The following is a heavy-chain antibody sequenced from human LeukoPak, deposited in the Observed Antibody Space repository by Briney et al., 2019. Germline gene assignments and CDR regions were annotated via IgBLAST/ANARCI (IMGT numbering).Heavy chain of an antibody. V-gene: IGHV3-30*04. Sequence: PGGSLRLSCAASGFTFSSYAMHWVRQAPGKGLEWVAVISYDGSNKYYADSVKGRFTISRDNSKNTLYLQMNSLRAEDTAVYYCARDSGIVVVVAAQPLDYWGQGTLVTVSS. CDR1: GFTFSSYA. CDR3: ARDSGIVVVVAAQPLDY. J-gene: IGHJ4*02. CDR2: ISYDGSNK. D-gene: IGHD2-15*01.